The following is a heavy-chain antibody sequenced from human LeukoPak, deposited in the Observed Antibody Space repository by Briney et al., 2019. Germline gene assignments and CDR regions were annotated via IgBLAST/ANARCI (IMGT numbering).Heavy chain of an antibody. CDR3: ASLYGDYVASDY. CDR1: GYSFTVYY. CDR2: INPNSGGT. J-gene: IGHJ4*02. Sequence: ASVKVSCKASGYSFTVYYIHWVRKAPGQGLEWMGWINPNSGGTNYAQKFLGRVTMTRDTSISTAYMELSRLRSDDTAVYYCASLYGDYVASDYWVRGTLVTVSS. V-gene: IGHV1-2*02. D-gene: IGHD4-17*01.